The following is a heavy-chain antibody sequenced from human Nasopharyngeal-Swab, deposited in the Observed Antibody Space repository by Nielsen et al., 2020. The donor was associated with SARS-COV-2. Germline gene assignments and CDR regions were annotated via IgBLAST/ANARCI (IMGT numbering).Heavy chain of an antibody. CDR1: GFTFSSYN. J-gene: IGHJ4*02. V-gene: IGHV3-21*01. CDR2: ISSSSSYI. Sequence: GESLKISCAASGFTFSSYNMNWVRQAPGKGLEWVSSISSSSSYIYYADSVKGRFTISRDNAKNSLYLQMNSLRAEDTAVYYCARLTGPLGVFDYWGQGTLVTVSS. D-gene: IGHD7-27*01. CDR3: ARLTGPLGVFDY.